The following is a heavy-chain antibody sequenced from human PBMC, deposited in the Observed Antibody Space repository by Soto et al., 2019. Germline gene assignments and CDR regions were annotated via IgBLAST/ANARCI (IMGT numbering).Heavy chain of an antibody. Sequence: SETLSLTCAVSGYSISGSNWWGWIRQPPGKGLEWIGYIYYSGSTYYNPSLKSRVTISVDTSKNQFSLKLSSVTAADTAVYYCARTAAYYYDSSGYLYYFDYWGQGTLVTVSS. V-gene: IGHV4-28*01. CDR3: ARTAAYYYDSSGYLYYFDY. CDR2: IYYSGST. J-gene: IGHJ4*02. D-gene: IGHD3-22*01. CDR1: GYSISGSNW.